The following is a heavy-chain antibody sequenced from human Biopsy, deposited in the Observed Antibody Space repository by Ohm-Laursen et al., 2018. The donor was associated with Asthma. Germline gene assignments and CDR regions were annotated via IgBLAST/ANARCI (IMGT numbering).Heavy chain of an antibody. CDR1: GFTFSNYG. J-gene: IGHJ4*02. CDR2: ISFDGSNK. CDR3: AKDVFPGWGLRRGPDY. V-gene: IGHV3-30*18. D-gene: IGHD4-17*01. Sequence: SSLRLSCSASGFTFSNYGMHWVRQAPGKGLDWVAVISFDGSNKNYTDSVRGRFTISRDNSRNTLHLQMNSLRAEDTAVYYCAKDVFPGWGLRRGPDYWGQGTLVTVSS.